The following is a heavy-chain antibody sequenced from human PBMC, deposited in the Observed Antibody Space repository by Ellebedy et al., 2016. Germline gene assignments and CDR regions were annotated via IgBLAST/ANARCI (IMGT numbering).Heavy chain of an antibody. Sequence: SLKISCAASGFTFDDYAMHWVRQAPGKGLEWVSGISWNSGSIGYADSVKGRFTISRDNAKNSLYLQMNSLRAEDTALYYCAKDLTPQPGGYFDYWGQGTLVTVSS. V-gene: IGHV3-9*01. CDR2: ISWNSGSI. D-gene: IGHD2-15*01. CDR1: GFTFDDYA. J-gene: IGHJ4*02. CDR3: AKDLTPQPGGYFDY.